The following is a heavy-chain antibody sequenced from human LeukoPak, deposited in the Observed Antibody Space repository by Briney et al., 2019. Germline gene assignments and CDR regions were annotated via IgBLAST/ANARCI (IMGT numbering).Heavy chain of an antibody. J-gene: IGHJ6*02. Sequence: ASVKVPCKASGYTFTGYYMHWVRQAPGQGLEWMGWINPNSGGTNYAQKFQGRVTMTRDTSISTAYMELSRLRSDDTAVYYCARLGLNSHYYDFWSGYYPYGMDVWGQGTTVTVSS. CDR2: INPNSGGT. CDR1: GYTFTGYY. V-gene: IGHV1-2*02. CDR3: ARLGLNSHYYDFWSGYYPYGMDV. D-gene: IGHD3-3*01.